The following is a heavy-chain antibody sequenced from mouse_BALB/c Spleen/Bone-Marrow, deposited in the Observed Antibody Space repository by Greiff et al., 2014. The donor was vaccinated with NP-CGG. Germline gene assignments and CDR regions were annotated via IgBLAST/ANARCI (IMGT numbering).Heavy chain of an antibody. V-gene: IGHV4-1*02. CDR3: ARPDYYGYLNY. CDR2: INPDSRTI. D-gene: IGHD1-1*01. J-gene: IGHJ2*01. Sequence: EVNLVESGGGLVQPGGSLKLSCAASGFDFSRYWMGWVRQAPGKGLEWIGEINPDSRTINYSPSLKDKFIISRDNAKNTLYLRLNKVRSEDTALYYCARPDYYGYLNYWGQGTTLTVSS. CDR1: GFDFSRYW.